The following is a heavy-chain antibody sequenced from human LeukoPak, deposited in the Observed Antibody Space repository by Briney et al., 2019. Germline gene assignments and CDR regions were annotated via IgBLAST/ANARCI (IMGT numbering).Heavy chain of an antibody. Sequence: SETLSLTCTVSGGSISSYYWSWIRQPPGKGLEWIGYIYYSGSTNYNPSLKSRVTISVDMSKNQFSLKLSSVTAADTAVYYCARGYCSSTSCYYGYWGQGTLVTVSS. V-gene: IGHV4-59*01. J-gene: IGHJ4*02. D-gene: IGHD2-2*01. CDR1: GGSISSYY. CDR3: ARGYCSSTSCYYGY. CDR2: IYYSGST.